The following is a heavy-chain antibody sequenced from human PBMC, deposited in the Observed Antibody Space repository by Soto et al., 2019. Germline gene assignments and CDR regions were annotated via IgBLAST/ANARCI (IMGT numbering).Heavy chain of an antibody. CDR1: GFTFDDYT. D-gene: IGHD6-13*01. J-gene: IGHJ6*02. CDR3: AKDLIAAAGTISYYYYGMDV. CDR2: ISWDGGST. Sequence: GSLRLSCAASGFTFDDYTMHWVRQAPGKGLEWVSLISWDGGSTYYADSVKGRFTISRDNSKNSLYLQMNSLRTEDTALYYCAKDLIAAAGTISYYYYGMDVWGQGTTVTVSS. V-gene: IGHV3-43*01.